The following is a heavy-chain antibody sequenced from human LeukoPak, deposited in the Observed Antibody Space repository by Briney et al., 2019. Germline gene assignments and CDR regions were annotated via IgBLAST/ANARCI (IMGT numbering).Heavy chain of an antibody. D-gene: IGHD2-15*01. CDR2: IRSNGGST. Sequence: GRSLRHSCSPSGFTSSNYAMHWVRQAPVRGREYVSAIRSNGGSTYYTDSVKGRSMISRDNSKNTVHLQMSSLRAKDTAVYYCVKDRRYCSGGNCLSYYYGMDVWGQGTTVTVSS. V-gene: IGHV3-64D*09. J-gene: IGHJ6*02. CDR3: VKDRRYCSGGNCLSYYYGMDV. CDR1: GFTSSNYA.